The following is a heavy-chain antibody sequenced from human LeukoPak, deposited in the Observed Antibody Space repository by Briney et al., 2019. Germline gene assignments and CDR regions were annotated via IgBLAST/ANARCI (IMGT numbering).Heavy chain of an antibody. CDR2: VFYSGTT. Sequence: SETLSLTCTVSSDSDNTNNYYWAWIRQPPGKGLEWIASVFYSGTTYYNPSLKSRVVISMDTSRKQISLRLSSVTATDTAIYYCARRSRLYKHETTGYHDSWGQGTLVTVSS. J-gene: IGHJ4*02. CDR3: ARRSRLYKHETTGYHDS. V-gene: IGHV4-39*01. CDR1: SDSDNTNNYY. D-gene: IGHD3-9*01.